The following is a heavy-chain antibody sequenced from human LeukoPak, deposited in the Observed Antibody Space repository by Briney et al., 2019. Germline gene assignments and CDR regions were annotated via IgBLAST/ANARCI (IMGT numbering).Heavy chain of an antibody. Sequence: GGSLRLSCAASGFTFSNYGMHWVRQAPGKGLEWVTFIQYDGSKKYYADSVKGRFTISRDNSKNTLYLEMNSLRAEDTAVYYCAKDIGSYYDYWGQGILVTVSS. CDR2: IQYDGSKK. CDR1: GFTFSNYG. J-gene: IGHJ4*02. CDR3: AKDIGSYYDY. D-gene: IGHD3-10*01. V-gene: IGHV3-30*02.